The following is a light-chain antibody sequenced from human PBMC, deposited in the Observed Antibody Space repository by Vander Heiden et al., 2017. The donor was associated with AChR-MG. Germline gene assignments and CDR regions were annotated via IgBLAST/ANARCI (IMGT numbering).Light chain of an antibody. CDR3: MQGTHRTLT. V-gene: IGKV2-30*02. Sequence: VAMTPSPLSLTVTLGQPASISCGSSQSLVHSDGTTYLNWFQQRPGPAPRRLIYKVSDRDSGVPDRVSGSGSGSDITLKISRVEAEDIGIYNCMQGTHRTLTFGQGTKLEIK. J-gene: IGKJ2*01. CDR2: KVS. CDR1: QSLVHSDGTTY.